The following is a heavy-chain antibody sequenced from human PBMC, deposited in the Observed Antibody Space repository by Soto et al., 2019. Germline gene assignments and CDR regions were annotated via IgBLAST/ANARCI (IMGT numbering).Heavy chain of an antibody. CDR2: IYYSGST. J-gene: IGHJ4*02. CDR1: GGSISSYY. Sequence: SETLSLTCTVSGGSISSYYWSWIRQPPGKGLEWIGYIYYSGSTNYNPSLKSRVTISVDTSKNQFSLKLSSVTAADTAVYYCARLKYSSGWPFDYWGQGTLVTVSS. V-gene: IGHV4-59*08. CDR3: ARLKYSSGWPFDY. D-gene: IGHD6-19*01.